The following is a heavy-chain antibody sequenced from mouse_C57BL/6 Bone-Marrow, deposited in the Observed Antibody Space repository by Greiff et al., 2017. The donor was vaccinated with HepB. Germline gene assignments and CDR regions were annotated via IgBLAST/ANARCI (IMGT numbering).Heavy chain of an antibody. D-gene: IGHD1-1*01. CDR2: ISYDGSN. Sequence: EVKLMESGPGLVKPSQSLSLTCSVTGYSITSGYYWNWIRQFPGNKLEWMGYISYDGSNNYNPSLKNRISITRDTSKNQFFLKLNSVTTEDTATYYCASPYYGSSWAMDYWGQGTSVTVSS. J-gene: IGHJ4*01. V-gene: IGHV3-6*01. CDR1: GYSITSGYY. CDR3: ASPYYGSSWAMDY.